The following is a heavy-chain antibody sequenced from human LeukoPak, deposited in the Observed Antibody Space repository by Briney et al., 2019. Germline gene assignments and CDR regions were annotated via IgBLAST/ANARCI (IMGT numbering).Heavy chain of an antibody. CDR3: ATIDYGDSRLGMDV. CDR1: VDSISSYY. J-gene: IGHJ6*02. D-gene: IGHD4-17*01. V-gene: IGHV4-59*01. Sequence: SETLSLTCTVSVDSISSYYWSWIRKPPWKGLEWIGYIYYSGSTNYNPSLKSRVTISVDTSKNQFSLKLSSVTAADTAVYYCATIDYGDSRLGMDVWGQGTTVTVSS. CDR2: IYYSGST.